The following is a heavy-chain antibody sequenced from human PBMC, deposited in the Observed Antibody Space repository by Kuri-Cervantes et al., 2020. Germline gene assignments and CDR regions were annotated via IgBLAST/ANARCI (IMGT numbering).Heavy chain of an antibody. CDR2: ISAYNGNT. D-gene: IGHD3-10*01. Sequence: ASVKVSCKASGYTFTSYGISWVRQAPGQGLEWMGWISAYNGNTNYAQKLQGRVTMTTDTSTSTAYMELRSLRSEDTAVYYCARSLDGSGSYYSADAFDIWGQGTMVTVSS. V-gene: IGHV1-18*01. CDR3: ARSLDGSGSYYSADAFDI. J-gene: IGHJ3*02. CDR1: GYTFTSYG.